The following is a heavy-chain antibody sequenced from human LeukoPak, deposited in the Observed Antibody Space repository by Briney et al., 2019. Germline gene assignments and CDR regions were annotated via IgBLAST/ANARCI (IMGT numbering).Heavy chain of an antibody. V-gene: IGHV3-23*01. CDR2: ISGSGGST. CDR1: GFTFSSYA. Sequence: LAGGSLRLSCAASGFTFSSYAMSWVRQAPGKGLEWVSAISGSGGSTYYADSVKGRFTISRDSSKNTLYLQMNSLRAEDTAVYYCAKVNDYYYYYGMDVWGQGTTVTVSS. CDR3: AKVNDYYYYYGMDV. J-gene: IGHJ6*02.